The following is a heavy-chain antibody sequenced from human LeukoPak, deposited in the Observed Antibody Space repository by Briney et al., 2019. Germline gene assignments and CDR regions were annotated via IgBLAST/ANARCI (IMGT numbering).Heavy chain of an antibody. CDR2: IYYSGST. CDR1: GGSISTYY. J-gene: IGHJ5*02. CDR3: ARVVPAAIAPNWFDP. D-gene: IGHD2-2*01. V-gene: IGHV4-59*01. Sequence: KPSETLSLTCTVSGGSISTYYWSWIRQPPGKGLEWIGYIYYSGSTNYNPSLKSRVTISVDTSKNQFSLKLSSVTAADTAVYYCARVVPAAIAPNWFDPWGQGTLVTVSS.